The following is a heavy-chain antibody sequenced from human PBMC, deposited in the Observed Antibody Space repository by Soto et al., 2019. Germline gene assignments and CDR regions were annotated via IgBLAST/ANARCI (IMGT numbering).Heavy chain of an antibody. V-gene: IGHV1-18*01. Sequence: QVQLVQSGGEVKKPGASVKVSCKASGYTFTSYGITWVRQAPGQGLERMGWISAYNGNKKYAQKLQGRVTMTTDTSTSTAYMELRSRRSDDRDVYYCARDVGQQLVDYWGQGTLVTVSS. J-gene: IGHJ4*02. D-gene: IGHD6-13*01. CDR2: ISAYNGNK. CDR3: ARDVGQQLVDY. CDR1: GYTFTSYG.